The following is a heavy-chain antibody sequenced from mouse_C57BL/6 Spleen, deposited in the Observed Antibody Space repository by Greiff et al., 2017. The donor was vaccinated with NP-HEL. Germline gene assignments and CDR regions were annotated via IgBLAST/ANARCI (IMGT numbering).Heavy chain of an antibody. CDR3: ARRGDGSSYGFAY. D-gene: IGHD1-1*01. Sequence: VQLQQSGAELVRPGTSVKVSCKASGYAFTNYLIEWVKQRPGQGLEWIGVINPGSGGTNYNEKFKGKATLTADKSSSTAYMQRSSLTSEDSAVYFCARRGDGSSYGFAYWGQGTLVTVSA. CDR2: INPGSGGT. J-gene: IGHJ3*01. CDR1: GYAFTNYL. V-gene: IGHV1-54*01.